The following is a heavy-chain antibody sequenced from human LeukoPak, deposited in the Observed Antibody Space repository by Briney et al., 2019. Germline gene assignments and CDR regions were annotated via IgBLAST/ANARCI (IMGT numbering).Heavy chain of an antibody. CDR1: GYTFTSYG. Sequence: GASVKVSCKASGYTFTSYGISWVRQAPGQGLEWMGWISAYNGNTDYAQKLQGRLTMTTDTSTSTAYMELRSLRSDDTAVYYCARAIAAAGTRVESQHWGQGTLVTVSS. V-gene: IGHV1-18*01. CDR3: ARAIAAAGTRVESQH. J-gene: IGHJ1*01. CDR2: ISAYNGNT. D-gene: IGHD6-13*01.